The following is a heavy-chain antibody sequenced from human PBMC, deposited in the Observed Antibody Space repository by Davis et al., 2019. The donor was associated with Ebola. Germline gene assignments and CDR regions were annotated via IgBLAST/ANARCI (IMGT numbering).Heavy chain of an antibody. D-gene: IGHD1-26*01. CDR3: ARAHIVGATPFDY. V-gene: IGHV4-34*01. CDR2: INHSGST. CDR1: GGSFTGYY. Sequence: SETLSLTCAVYGGSFTGYYRSWIRQPPGKGLEWIGEINHSGSTNYNPSLKSRVTIPVDTSKNQFTLKLSSVTAADTAVYYCARAHIVGATPFDYWGQGTLVTVSS. J-gene: IGHJ4*02.